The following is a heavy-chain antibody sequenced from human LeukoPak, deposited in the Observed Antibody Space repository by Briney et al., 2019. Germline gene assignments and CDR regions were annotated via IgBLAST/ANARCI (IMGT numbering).Heavy chain of an antibody. V-gene: IGHV4-59*01. Sequence: SETLSLTCTVSGGSINSYYWSWIRQPPGKGLEWIGYIYYSGSTNYNPSLKIRVTISVDTSKNQFSLKLSSVTAADTTVYYCASGHYDSSGYVDDYWGQGTLVTVSS. CDR2: IYYSGST. CDR3: ASGHYDSSGYVDDY. J-gene: IGHJ4*02. D-gene: IGHD3-22*01. CDR1: GGSINSYY.